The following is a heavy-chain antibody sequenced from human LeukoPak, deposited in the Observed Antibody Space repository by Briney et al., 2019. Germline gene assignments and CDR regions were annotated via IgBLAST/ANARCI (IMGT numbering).Heavy chain of an antibody. Sequence: PSETLSLTCAVSRYSISSGYHWAWIRPPPGKGLEGIGRIYRSGSAYYNPSLKSRVTISVDTSKNQFSLRVTSVTAADTAVYYCARVDYILDYWGQGTLVTVSS. CDR3: ARVDYILDY. CDR2: IYRSGSA. CDR1: RYSISSGYH. V-gene: IGHV4-38-2*01. J-gene: IGHJ4*02. D-gene: IGHD4-11*01.